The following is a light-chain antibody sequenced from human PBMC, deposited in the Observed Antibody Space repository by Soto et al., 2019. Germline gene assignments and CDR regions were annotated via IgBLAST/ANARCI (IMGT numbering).Light chain of an antibody. CDR3: SSYRSSSTYV. J-gene: IGLJ1*01. CDR2: EVT. Sequence: QSALTQPASVSGSPGQSITISCTGTSSDVGSYNYVSWHQQHPGQAPKLMIYEVTYRASGVPDRFSASKSGNTASLTISGLQAVDEADYYCSSYRSSSTYVFGTGTKLTVL. V-gene: IGLV2-14*01. CDR1: SSDVGSYNY.